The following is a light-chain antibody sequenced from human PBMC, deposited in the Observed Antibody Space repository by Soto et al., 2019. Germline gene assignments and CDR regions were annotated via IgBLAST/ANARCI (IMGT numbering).Light chain of an antibody. V-gene: IGKV1-6*01. J-gene: IGKJ1*01. Sequence: AIQMTQSPSSLSASVGDRVIITCRASQDIRNDLGWYQQKPGTAPKLLIYGASTLQSGVPSRFSGSGSGTDFTLTISSLQPGDFAVYYCLQDYTYPRTFCQGTKVEVK. CDR3: LQDYTYPRT. CDR1: QDIRND. CDR2: GAS.